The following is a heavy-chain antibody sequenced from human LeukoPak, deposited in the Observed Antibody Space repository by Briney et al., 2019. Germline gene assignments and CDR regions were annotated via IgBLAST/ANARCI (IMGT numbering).Heavy chain of an antibody. V-gene: IGHV3-23*01. J-gene: IGHJ4*02. Sequence: PGGSLRLSCAASGFTFSSYAMSWVRQAPGKGLEWVSAISGSGGSTYYADSVKGRFTISRDNSKNTLYLQMNSLRAEDTAVYYCAKDYAEYYYDSSGYPWGYWGQGTLVTVSS. CDR2: ISGSGGST. CDR1: GFTFSSYA. D-gene: IGHD3-22*01. CDR3: AKDYAEYYYDSSGYPWGY.